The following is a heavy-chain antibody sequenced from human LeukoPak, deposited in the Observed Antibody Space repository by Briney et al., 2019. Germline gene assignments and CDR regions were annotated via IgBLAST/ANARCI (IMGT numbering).Heavy chain of an antibody. V-gene: IGHV3-48*01. CDR3: ARTYSYDSSDYYAD. Sequence: GGSLRLSCAASGFTFSGYNINWVRQAPGKGLEWVSYISSSSSTIYYADSVKGRFTISRDNAKNSLYLQMNSLRAEDTALYYCARTYSYDSSDYYADWGQGTLVTVSS. CDR1: GFTFSGYN. CDR2: ISSSSSTI. J-gene: IGHJ4*02. D-gene: IGHD3-22*01.